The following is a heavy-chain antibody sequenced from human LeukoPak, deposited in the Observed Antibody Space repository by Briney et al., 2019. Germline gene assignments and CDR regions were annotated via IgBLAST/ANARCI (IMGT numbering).Heavy chain of an antibody. D-gene: IGHD3-3*01. Sequence: GGSLRLSCAASGFTLRSYAMIWVRQAPGKGLEWVSAISCSGCSTYYADSVKGRFTISRDNSKNTLYLQMNSLTAEGTAVYCCAKATYYDFWSGYYLDYWGQGTLVTVSS. CDR3: AKATYYDFWSGYYLDY. CDR2: ISCSGCST. J-gene: IGHJ4*02. CDR1: GFTLRSYA. V-gene: IGHV3-23*01.